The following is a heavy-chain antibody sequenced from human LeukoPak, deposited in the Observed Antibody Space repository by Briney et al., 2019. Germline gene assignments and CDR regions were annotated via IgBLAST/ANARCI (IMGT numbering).Heavy chain of an antibody. CDR2: IYYNGNT. J-gene: IGHJ6*02. D-gene: IGHD1-26*01. V-gene: IGHV4-59*01. CDR3: ARGRSDYYGMDV. CDR1: DGSINSYY. Sequence: SETLSLTCSVSDGSINSYYWNWIRRPPGKGLEWIGYIYYNGNTNYSPSLKSRVTMSVDTSKNLFSLKVSSVTAADTAVYYCARGRSDYYGMDVWGQGTTVTVSS.